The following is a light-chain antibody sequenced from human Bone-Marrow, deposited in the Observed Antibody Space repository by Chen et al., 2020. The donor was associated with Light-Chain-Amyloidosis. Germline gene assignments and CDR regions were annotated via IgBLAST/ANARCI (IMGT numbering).Light chain of an antibody. CDR3: QQYNNWPRT. CDR2: GAS. Sequence: EIVMTQSPAPLSVSPGERATLSCRASQSVSSNLAWYQQKPGQAPRLLIYGASTRATGIPARFGGSGSGTEFTLTISSLQSEDFAVYYCQQYNNWPRTFGQGTKVEIK. J-gene: IGKJ1*01. CDR1: QSVSSN. V-gene: IGKV3-15*01.